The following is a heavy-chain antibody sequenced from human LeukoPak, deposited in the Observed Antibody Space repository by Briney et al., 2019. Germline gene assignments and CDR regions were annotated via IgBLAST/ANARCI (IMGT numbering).Heavy chain of an antibody. CDR3: ARTYYDFWSGYSQYYYGMDV. V-gene: IGHV3-23*01. CDR2: ISGSGGST. J-gene: IGHJ6*02. D-gene: IGHD3-3*01. CDR1: GFTFSSYA. Sequence: PGGSLRLSCAASGFTFSSYAMSWVRQAPGKGLEWVSAISGSGGSTYYADSVKGRFTISRDNSKNTLYLQMNSLRAEDTAVYYCARTYYDFWSGYSQYYYGMDVWGQGTTVTVSS.